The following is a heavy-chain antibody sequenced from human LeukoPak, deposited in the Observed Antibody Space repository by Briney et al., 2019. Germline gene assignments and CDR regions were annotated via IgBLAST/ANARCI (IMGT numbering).Heavy chain of an antibody. J-gene: IGHJ4*02. V-gene: IGHV1-69*05. D-gene: IGHD6-13*01. CDR3: ARDRWVRQQLVLILDY. CDR2: IIPIFGTA. Sequence: ASVKVSCKASGGTFSSYAISWVRQAPGQGLEWMGGIIPIFGTANYAQKFQGRVTITTDESTSTAFIYMELSSLRSEDTAVYYCARDRWVRQQLVLILDYWGQGTLVTVSS. CDR1: GGTFSSYA.